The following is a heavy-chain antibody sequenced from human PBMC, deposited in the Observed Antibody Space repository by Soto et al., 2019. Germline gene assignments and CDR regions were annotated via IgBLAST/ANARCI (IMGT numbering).Heavy chain of an antibody. CDR3: ARNGWFGEFFTFDY. D-gene: IGHD3-10*01. Sequence: ASVKISCKASGYTFTSYAMHWVRQAPGQRLEWMGWINAGNGNTKYSQKFQGRVTITRDTSASTAYMELSSLRSEDTAVYYCARNGWFGEFFTFDYWGQGTLVTVSS. V-gene: IGHV1-3*01. CDR2: INAGNGNT. CDR1: GYTFTSYA. J-gene: IGHJ4*02.